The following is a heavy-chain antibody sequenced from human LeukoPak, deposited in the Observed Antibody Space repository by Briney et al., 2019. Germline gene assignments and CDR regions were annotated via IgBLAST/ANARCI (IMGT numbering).Heavy chain of an antibody. J-gene: IGHJ4*03. CDR2: IDHRGSS. CDR1: GESFSAYF. D-gene: IGHD6-6*01. V-gene: IGHV4-34*01. Sequence: KPSETLSLTCAVHGESFSAYFWSWIRQVPGKGLEWIGEIDHRGSSNYNPPLKSRATISEKKCKNHFSLSLASVTAADTAVYYCATRSSTSAASRCFDDWGQGTVVTVSS. CDR3: ATRSSTSAASRCFDD.